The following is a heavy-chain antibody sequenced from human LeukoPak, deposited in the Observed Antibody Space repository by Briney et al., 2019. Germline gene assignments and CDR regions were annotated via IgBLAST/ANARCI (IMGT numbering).Heavy chain of an antibody. CDR3: ARAVRDSSGHYNFDY. Sequence: GSLRLSCAASGFPFSDHYMDWVRPAPGKGLEWVGRTRNKANSHTTEYAASVKGRFTISRDDSKNSLYLQMNSLKTEDTAVYYCARAVRDSSGHYNFDYWGQGTLVTVSS. CDR2: TRNKANSHTT. V-gene: IGHV3-72*01. D-gene: IGHD3-22*01. J-gene: IGHJ4*02. CDR1: GFPFSDHY.